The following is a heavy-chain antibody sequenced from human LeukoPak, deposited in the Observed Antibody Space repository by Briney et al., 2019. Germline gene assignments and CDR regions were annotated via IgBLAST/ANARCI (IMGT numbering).Heavy chain of an antibody. CDR1: GFTVSSNY. V-gene: IGHV3-53*01. J-gene: IGHJ4*02. CDR3: ARGLYYFDTSGYLYY. Sequence: GGSLRLSCAASGFTVSSNYMSWVRQAPGKGLEWVSVVYSGGSTYYADSVKGRFTISRDNSKNTLYLQMNSLRAEDTAVYYCARGLYYFDTSGYLYYWGQGTLVTVSS. CDR2: VYSGGST. D-gene: IGHD3-22*01.